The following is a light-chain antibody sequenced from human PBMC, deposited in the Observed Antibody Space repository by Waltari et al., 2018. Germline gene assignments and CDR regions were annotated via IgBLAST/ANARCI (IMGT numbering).Light chain of an antibody. Sequence: HSSLTQPRSVSGSPGQSVPISRTGTSCDVGGPNHASWYQQHPGKAPKLMIYDVSKRPSGVPDRFSGSKSSNTAYLTISGLQAEDEADYYCCSYAGSSYVFGTGTKVTVL. CDR1: SCDVGGPNH. J-gene: IGLJ1*01. CDR3: CSYAGSSYV. CDR2: DVS. V-gene: IGLV2-11*01.